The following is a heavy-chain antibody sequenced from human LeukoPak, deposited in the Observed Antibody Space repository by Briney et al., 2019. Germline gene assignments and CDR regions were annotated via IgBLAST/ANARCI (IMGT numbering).Heavy chain of an antibody. J-gene: IGHJ4*02. CDR1: GGSISSSSYY. Sequence: PSETLSLTCTVSGGSISSSSYYWGWIRQPPGKGLEWIGSIYYSGSTYYNPSLKSRVTISVDRSKNQFSLKLSSVTAADTAAYYCARGSVGYQLLYAHFDYWGQGTLVTVSS. D-gene: IGHD2-2*02. CDR2: IYYSGST. CDR3: ARGSVGYQLLYAHFDY. V-gene: IGHV4-39*07.